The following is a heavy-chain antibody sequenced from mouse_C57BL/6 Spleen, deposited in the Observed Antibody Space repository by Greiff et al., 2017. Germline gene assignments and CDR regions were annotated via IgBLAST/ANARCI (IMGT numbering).Heavy chain of an antibody. Sequence: QVQLQQSGPGLVQPSQSLSITCTVSGFSLTSYGVHWVRQSPGKGLEWLGVIWRGGSTDYNAAFMSRLSITKDNSKSQVFFKMNSVQADDTAIYYCAKIYYDYDYAMDYWGQGTSVTVSS. CDR1: GFSLTSYG. CDR3: AKIYYDYDYAMDY. V-gene: IGHV2-5*01. D-gene: IGHD2-4*01. CDR2: IWRGGST. J-gene: IGHJ4*01.